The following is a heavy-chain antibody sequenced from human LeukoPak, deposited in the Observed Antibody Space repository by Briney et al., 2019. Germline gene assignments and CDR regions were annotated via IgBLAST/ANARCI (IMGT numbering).Heavy chain of an antibody. CDR2: IYYSGST. V-gene: IGHV4-59*08. CDR1: GSSISSYY. J-gene: IGHJ3*02. D-gene: IGHD3-22*01. CDR3: ARHMDYYDSSGFYFDI. Sequence: PSETLSLTCTVSGSSISSYYWSWIRQPPGKGLEWIGYIYYSGSTNYNPSLKSRVTISVDTSKNQFSLKLSSVTAADTAVYYCARHMDYYDSSGFYFDIWGQGTMVTVSS.